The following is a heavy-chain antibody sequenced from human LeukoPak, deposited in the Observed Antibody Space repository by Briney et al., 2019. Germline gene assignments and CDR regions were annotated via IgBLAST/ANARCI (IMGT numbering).Heavy chain of an antibody. V-gene: IGHV3-74*01. CDR3: ARDRGGAGFWSALNWFDP. CDR2: INSDGSST. Sequence: QPGGSLRLSCAASGFTFSSYWMHWVRQAPGKGLVWVSRINSDGSSTSYADSVKGRFTISRDNAKNTLYLQMNSLRAEDTAVYYCARDRGGAGFWSALNWFDPWGQGTLVTVSS. CDR1: GFTFSSYW. D-gene: IGHD3-3*01. J-gene: IGHJ5*02.